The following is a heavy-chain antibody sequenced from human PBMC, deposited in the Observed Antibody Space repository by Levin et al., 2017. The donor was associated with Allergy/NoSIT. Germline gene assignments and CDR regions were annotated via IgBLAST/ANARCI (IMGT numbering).Heavy chain of an antibody. Sequence: SETLSLTCTVSGGSISSGGYYWSWIRQQPGKGLEWIGYIHYSGSTYYNPSLKSRITISVDTSKKQFSLKLSSVTAADTAVYFCARSNDYGDYRKWFDPWGQGILVTVSS. CDR1: GGSISSGGYY. J-gene: IGHJ5*02. CDR2: IHYSGST. V-gene: IGHV4-31*03. D-gene: IGHD4-17*01. CDR3: ARSNDYGDYRKWFDP.